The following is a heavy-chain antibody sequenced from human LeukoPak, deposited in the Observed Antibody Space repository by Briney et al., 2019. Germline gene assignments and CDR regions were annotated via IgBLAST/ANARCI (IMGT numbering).Heavy chain of an antibody. Sequence: TSETLSLTCTVSGGSISSYYWSWIRQPPGKGLEWLGYIYYSGSTNYNPSLKSRVTISVDTSKNQFSLKLSSVTAADTAVYYCARARRRTGTPDYWGQGTLVTVSS. V-gene: IGHV4-59*01. D-gene: IGHD3/OR15-3a*01. CDR1: GGSISSYY. J-gene: IGHJ4*02. CDR3: ARARRRTGTPDY. CDR2: IYYSGST.